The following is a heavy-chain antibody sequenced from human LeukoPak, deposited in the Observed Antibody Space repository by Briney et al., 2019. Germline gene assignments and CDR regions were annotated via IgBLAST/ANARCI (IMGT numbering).Heavy chain of an antibody. J-gene: IGHJ4*02. CDR3: ASDDGYSLYYFDY. CDR2: IHTSGST. V-gene: IGHV4-61*02. Sequence: SQTLSLTCTVSGGSISSGSYYWTWIRQPAGKTLEWIGRIHTSGSTNYNPSLKSRVTISGDTSKNQFSLKVSSVTAADTAVYYCASDDGYSLYYFDYWGQGTLVTVSS. D-gene: IGHD5-18*01. CDR1: GGSISSGSYY.